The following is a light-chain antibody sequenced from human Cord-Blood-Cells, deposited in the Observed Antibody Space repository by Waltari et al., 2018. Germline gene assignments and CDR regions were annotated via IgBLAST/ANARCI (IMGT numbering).Light chain of an antibody. J-gene: IGKJ2*03. CDR2: GAS. CDR1: QSVSSN. CDR3: QQYNNWPPYS. Sequence: EIVMTQSPAPLSVPPGERATLSCRASQSVSSNLAWYQQKPGQAPRLLIYGASTRATGIPARCSGSGSGTEFTLTISSLQSEDFAVYYCQQYNNWPPYSFGQGTKLEIK. V-gene: IGKV3-15*01.